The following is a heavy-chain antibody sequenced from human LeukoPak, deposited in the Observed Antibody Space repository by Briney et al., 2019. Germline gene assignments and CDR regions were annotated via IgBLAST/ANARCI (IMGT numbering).Heavy chain of an antibody. V-gene: IGHV1-18*01. CDR1: GYTFTSYG. CDR3: ARVFTMVRGVRVYYFDY. Sequence: ASVKVSCKASGYTFTSYGISWVRQAPGQGLEWTGGISAYNGNTNYAQKLQGRVTMTTDTSTSTAYMELRSLRSDDTAVYYCARVFTMVRGVRVYYFDYWGQGTLVTVSS. J-gene: IGHJ4*02. CDR2: ISAYNGNT. D-gene: IGHD3-10*01.